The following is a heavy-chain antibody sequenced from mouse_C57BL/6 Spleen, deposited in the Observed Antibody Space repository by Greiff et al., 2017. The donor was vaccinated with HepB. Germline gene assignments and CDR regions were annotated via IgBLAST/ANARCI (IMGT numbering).Heavy chain of an antibody. CDR1: GYTFTSYW. V-gene: IGHV1-55*01. CDR2: IYPGSGST. J-gene: IGHJ3*01. Sequence: VQLQQPGAELVKPGASVKMSCKASGYTFTSYWITWVKQRPGQGLEWIGDIYPGSGSTNYNEKFKSKATLTVDTSSSTAYMQLSSLTSKDSAVYYGARKDYGSSYSWFAYWGQGTLVTVSA. CDR3: ARKDYGSSYSWFAY. D-gene: IGHD1-1*01.